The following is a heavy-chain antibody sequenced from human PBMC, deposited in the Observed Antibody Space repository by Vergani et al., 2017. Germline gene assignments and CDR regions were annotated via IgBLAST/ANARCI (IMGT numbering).Heavy chain of an antibody. CDR2: IGTAGDT. CDR3: ARRDSSSPALDY. V-gene: IGHV3-13*01. D-gene: IGHD6-6*01. J-gene: IGHJ4*02. CDR1: GFTFSSYG. Sequence: VQLVESGGGVVQPGGSLRLSCAASGFTFSSYGMHWVRQATGKGLEWVSAIGTAGDTYYPGSVKGRFTISRENAKNSLYLQMNGLRAGDTAVYYCARRDSSSPALDYWGQGTLVTVSS.